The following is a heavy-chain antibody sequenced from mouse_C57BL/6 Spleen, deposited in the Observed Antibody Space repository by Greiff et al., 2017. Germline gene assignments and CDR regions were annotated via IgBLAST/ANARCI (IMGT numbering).Heavy chain of an antibody. CDR3: ARTTTVVATQEWFAY. V-gene: IGHV1-52*01. CDR2: IAPSDSET. J-gene: IGHJ3*01. D-gene: IGHD1-1*01. Sequence: VQLQQPGAELVRPGSSVKLSCKASGYTFTSYWMHWVKQRPIQGLEWIGNIAPSDSETHYNQKFKDKATLTVDKSSSTAYMQLSSLTSEDSAVYYCARTTTVVATQEWFAYWGQGTLVTVSA. CDR1: GYTFTSYW.